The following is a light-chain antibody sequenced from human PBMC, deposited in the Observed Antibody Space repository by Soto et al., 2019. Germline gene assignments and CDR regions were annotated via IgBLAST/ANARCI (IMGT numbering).Light chain of an antibody. Sequence: QSALTQPPSASGSPGQSVAISCTGTSSDVGGQNYVSWYQQHPGKAPKLIIYAVTERPSGVPDRFSGSKSGNTASLTVSGLQTEDEADYHCSSHAGNNNYVFGTGTKLTVL. CDR2: AVT. CDR1: SSDVGGQNY. J-gene: IGLJ1*01. CDR3: SSHAGNNNYV. V-gene: IGLV2-8*01.